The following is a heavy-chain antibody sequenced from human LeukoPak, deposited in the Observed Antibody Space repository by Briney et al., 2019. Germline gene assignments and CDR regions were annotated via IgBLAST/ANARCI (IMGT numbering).Heavy chain of an antibody. V-gene: IGHV1-2*02. Sequence: GASVKVSCKTSGYTFTDYYMHWVRQAPGQGLEWMGWIIPNNGGTNYAQKFQGRVTMTRDTSISTAFMELSRLRSDDTAIYYCARANENYFDYWGQGTLVTVSS. J-gene: IGHJ4*02. CDR3: ARANENYFDY. D-gene: IGHD1-1*01. CDR2: IIPNNGGT. CDR1: GYTFTDYY.